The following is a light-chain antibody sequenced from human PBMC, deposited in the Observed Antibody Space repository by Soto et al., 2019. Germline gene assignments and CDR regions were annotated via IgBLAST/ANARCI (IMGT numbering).Light chain of an antibody. CDR1: QSITNNY. J-gene: IGKJ4*01. CDR2: GAS. Sequence: LVYTQSPRHLSLYTGESATLSCRASQSITNNYLAWYQQKPGRAHRLLIYGASSRATGISDRFSGSGSGTDFTLTISRLEPEDVAMYYCQQYGYLVTFGGGTKVDI. CDR3: QQYGYLVT. V-gene: IGKV3-20*01.